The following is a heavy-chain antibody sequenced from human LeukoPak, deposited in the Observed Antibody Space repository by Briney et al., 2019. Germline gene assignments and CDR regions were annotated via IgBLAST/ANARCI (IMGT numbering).Heavy chain of an antibody. CDR3: AHRLTGYNRDWNFGYFDY. CDR1: GFSLTTSGVG. Sequence: SGPTLLKPTETLTLTCTFSGFSLTTSGVGVGWIRQPPGKALEWLALIYWDDDKRYSPSLKSRLTMSRDTSRNQVVLTMTNVDPVDTATYYCAHRLTGYNRDWNFGYFDYWGQGTLVTVSS. V-gene: IGHV2-5*02. J-gene: IGHJ4*02. D-gene: IGHD1-7*01. CDR2: IYWDDDK.